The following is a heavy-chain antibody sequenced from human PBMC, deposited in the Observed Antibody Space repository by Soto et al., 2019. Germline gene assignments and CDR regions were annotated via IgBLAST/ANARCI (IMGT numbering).Heavy chain of an antibody. Sequence: SETLSLTCTVSGGSISSSSFHWSWVRQTPGKGLEWIAYIYHSGASDHNPSLRGRVTVSIDTSKNQFSLKLSSVTATDTAVYYCVRHERQLRGYFDYWGRGILVTVSS. CDR1: GGSISSSSFH. V-gene: IGHV4-61*05. CDR3: VRHERQLRGYFDY. J-gene: IGHJ4*02. CDR2: IYHSGAS. D-gene: IGHD1-1*01.